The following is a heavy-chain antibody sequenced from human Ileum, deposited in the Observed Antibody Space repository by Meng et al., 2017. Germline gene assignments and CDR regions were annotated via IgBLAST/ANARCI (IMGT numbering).Heavy chain of an antibody. CDR2: IYTSGNT. CDR3: ARRYGSDTDFADYDGMEV. Sequence: SETLSLTCTVSGDSISSGTYYWSWIRQPAGKGLEWIGRIYTSGNTFYNPSLKSRATISLDRSRIQFSLELKSVTAADTAVDYCARRYGSDTDFADYDGMEVWGQGTTVTVSS. D-gene: IGHD3-10*01. CDR1: GDSISSGTYY. V-gene: IGHV4-61*02. J-gene: IGHJ6*02.